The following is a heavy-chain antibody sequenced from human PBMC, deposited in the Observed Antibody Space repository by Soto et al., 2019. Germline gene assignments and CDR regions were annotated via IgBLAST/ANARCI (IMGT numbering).Heavy chain of an antibody. CDR2: ISAYNGNT. J-gene: IGHJ6*02. CDR3: ARDIDPQYYDILTGEDYYYYYGMDV. CDR1: GYTFTSYG. V-gene: IGHV1-18*01. D-gene: IGHD3-9*01. Sequence: ASVKVSCKASGYTFTSYGINWVRQAPGQGLEWMGWISAYNGNTNYAQKLQGRVTMTTDTSTSTAYMELRSLRSDDTAVYYCARDIDPQYYDILTGEDYYYYYGMDVWGQGTTVTVSS.